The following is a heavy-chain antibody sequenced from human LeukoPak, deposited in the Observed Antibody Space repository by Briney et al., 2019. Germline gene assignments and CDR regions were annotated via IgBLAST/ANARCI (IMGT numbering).Heavy chain of an antibody. CDR2: IYYSGST. D-gene: IGHD3-3*01. CDR3: ARGRNFWSGYYRRGDNWFDP. J-gene: IGHJ5*02. V-gene: IGHV4-39*07. CDR1: GGSISSSSYY. Sequence: SETLSLTCTVSGGSISSSSYYWGWIRQPPGKGLEWIGTIYYSGSTYYNPSLKSRVTISVDTSKNQFSLKLSSVTAADTAVYYCARGRNFWSGYYRRGDNWFDPWGQGTLVTVSS.